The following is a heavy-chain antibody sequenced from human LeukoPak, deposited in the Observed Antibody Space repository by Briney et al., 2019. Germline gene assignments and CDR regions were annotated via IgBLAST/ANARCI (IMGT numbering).Heavy chain of an antibody. V-gene: IGHV1-69*01. D-gene: IGHD3-10*01. CDR3: AIESNMGDYYGSGRPNWFDP. CDR2: IIPIFGTA. J-gene: IGHJ5*02. CDR1: GGTFSSYA. Sequence: SSLKVSCKASGGTFSSYAISWVRQAPGQGLEWMVGIIPIFGTANYAQKFQGRVTITADESTSTAYMELSSLRSEDTAVYYCAIESNMGDYYGSGRPNWFDPWGQGTLVTVSS.